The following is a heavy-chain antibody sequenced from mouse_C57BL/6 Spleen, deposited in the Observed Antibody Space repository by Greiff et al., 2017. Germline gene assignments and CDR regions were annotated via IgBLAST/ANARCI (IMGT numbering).Heavy chain of an antibody. CDR3: ARRGHANYGSSRYWYFDV. CDR2: IDPSDSET. V-gene: IGHV1-52*01. D-gene: IGHD1-1*01. CDR1: GYTFTSYW. J-gene: IGHJ1*03. Sequence: QVQLQQPGAELVRPGSSVKLSCKASGYTFTSYWMHWVKQRPIQGLEWIGNIDPSDSETHYNQKFKDKATLTVDKSSSTAYMQLSSLTSEDSAVYYGARRGHANYGSSRYWYFDVWGTGTTVTVSS.